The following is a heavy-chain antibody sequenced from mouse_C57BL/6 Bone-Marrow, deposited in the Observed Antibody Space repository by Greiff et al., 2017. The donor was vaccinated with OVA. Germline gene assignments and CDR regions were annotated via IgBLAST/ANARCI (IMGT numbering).Heavy chain of an antibody. CDR3: AKKYFDV. CDR1: GFSLTSYG. J-gene: IGHJ1*03. CDR2: IWRGGST. V-gene: IGHV2-5*01. Sequence: QVQLQQSGPGLVQPSQSLSITCTVSGFSLTSYGVHWVRQSPGKGLEWLGVIWRGGSTDYNAAIMSRLSITKDNSKSQVFFKMNSLQADDTAIYYCAKKYFDVWGTGTTVTVSS.